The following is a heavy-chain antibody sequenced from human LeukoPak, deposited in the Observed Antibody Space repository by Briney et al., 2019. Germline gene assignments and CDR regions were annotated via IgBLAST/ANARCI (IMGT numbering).Heavy chain of an antibody. Sequence: GGSLRLSCAASGFTVSSNYMSWVRQAPGKGLEWVAVISYDGSNKYYADSVKGRFTISRDNSKNTLYLQMNSLRAEDTAVYYCARGSTVTTLLGAFDIWGQGTMVTVSS. CDR3: ARGSTVTTLLGAFDI. J-gene: IGHJ3*02. CDR1: GFTVSSNY. V-gene: IGHV3-30*14. D-gene: IGHD4-17*01. CDR2: ISYDGSNK.